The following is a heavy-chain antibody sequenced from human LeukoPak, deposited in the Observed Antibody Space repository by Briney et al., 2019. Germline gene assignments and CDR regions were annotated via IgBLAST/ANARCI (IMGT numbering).Heavy chain of an antibody. J-gene: IGHJ4*02. D-gene: IGHD3/OR15-3a*01. CDR3: ARQTGLGLFILP. CDR1: GGSISSTNW. V-gene: IGHV4-4*02. Sequence: SETLSLTCAVSGGSISSTNWWSWVRQPPGKGLEWIGEIYHSGSTNYNPSLKSRVTISVDKSKNEFFLKLTSVTAADTAVYYCARQTGLGLFILPGGQGTLVTVSS. CDR2: IYHSGST.